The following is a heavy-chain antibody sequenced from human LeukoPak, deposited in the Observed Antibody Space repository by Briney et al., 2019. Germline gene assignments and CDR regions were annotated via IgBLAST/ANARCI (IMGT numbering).Heavy chain of an antibody. D-gene: IGHD3-22*01. CDR3: ARGRQEISMIIVVMTAVSYYLDA. CDR2: INPGGST. CDR1: GDSFSGYY. J-gene: IGHJ6*03. Sequence: KPSETLSLTCAVYGDSFSGYYWTWIRQSPGKGLEWLGEINPGGSTYFNPSLKSRLTISRDTSKNQFSLRLRSVTAADTGIYYCARGRQEISMIIVVMTAVSYYLDAWGKGTTVTVS. V-gene: IGHV4-34*01.